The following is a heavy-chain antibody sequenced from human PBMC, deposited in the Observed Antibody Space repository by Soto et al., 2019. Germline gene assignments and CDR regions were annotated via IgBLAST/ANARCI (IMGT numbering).Heavy chain of an antibody. CDR2: ISGSGGST. CDR3: AKTQPGSSHADIDY. CDR1: GFTFSSYA. Sequence: EVQLLESGGGLVQPGGSLRLSCAASGFTFSSYAMSWVRQAPGKGLEWVSAISGSGGSTYYADSVKGRFTISRDNSKNTLDLQRNSLRAEDTAVYYGAKTQPGSSHADIDYWGQGTLVTVSS. J-gene: IGHJ4*02. V-gene: IGHV3-23*01. D-gene: IGHD6-6*01.